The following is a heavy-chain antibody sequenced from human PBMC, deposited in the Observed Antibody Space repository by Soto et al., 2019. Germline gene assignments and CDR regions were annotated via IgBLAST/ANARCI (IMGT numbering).Heavy chain of an antibody. CDR3: AGAEYQLLYWFDP. CDR2: IIPIFGTA. Sequence: QVQLVQSGAEVKKPGSSVKVSCKASGGTFSSYAISWVRQAPGQGLEWMGGIIPIFGTANYAQKFQGRVTXAXDXXTSKAYMELSSLRSEDTAVYYCAGAEYQLLYWFDPWGQGTLVTVSS. CDR1: GGTFSSYA. D-gene: IGHD2-2*01. V-gene: IGHV1-69*05. J-gene: IGHJ5*02.